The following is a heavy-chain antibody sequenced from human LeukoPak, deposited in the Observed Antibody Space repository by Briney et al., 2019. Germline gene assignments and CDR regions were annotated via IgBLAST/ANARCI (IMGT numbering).Heavy chain of an antibody. CDR2: IYSGGNT. D-gene: IGHD3-22*01. Sequence: GGSLRLSCAASGFTVSGDYMSWVRQAPGRGLEWISVIYSGGNTYYTDSVEGRFTISRDNAKNTLNLQMNSLRAEDTAVYYCARDLGQYYDTSDNWFDPWGQGPLVTVSS. V-gene: IGHV3-66*01. CDR1: GFTVSGDY. J-gene: IGHJ5*02. CDR3: ARDLGQYYDTSDNWFDP.